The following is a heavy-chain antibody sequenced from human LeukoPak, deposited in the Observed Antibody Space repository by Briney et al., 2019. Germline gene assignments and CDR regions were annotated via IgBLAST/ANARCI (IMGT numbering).Heavy chain of an antibody. CDR2: ISEDGRIT. J-gene: IGHJ4*02. CDR1: GFTFSDFY. D-gene: IGHD3/OR15-3a*01. Sequence: PGGSLRLSCAASGFTFSDFYMTWIRQAPGKGLEWISYISEDGRITYYADSLTGRFTISRDNAKNSLSLQVNSLRADDTAVYFCARRGNTDSWTVLIDYWGQGTLVTVSS. CDR3: ARRGNTDSWTVLIDY. V-gene: IGHV3-11*01.